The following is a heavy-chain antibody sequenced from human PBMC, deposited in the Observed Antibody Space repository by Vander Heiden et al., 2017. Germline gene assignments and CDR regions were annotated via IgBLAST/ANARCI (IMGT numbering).Heavy chain of an antibody. J-gene: IGHJ4*02. V-gene: IGHV4-39*01. Sequence: QLRLQESGPGLVKASETLSLTCTVSGGSTSRSSYYWGWIRQPPGKGLQWIGSVFYTGNTFYNPSLKSRVTISIDTSKNQFSLKLTSVTAADTAVYFCARGKWVGGYRQEVDYWGQGTLVPVSS. CDR2: VFYTGNT. D-gene: IGHD3-22*01. CDR1: GGSTSRSSYY. CDR3: ARGKWVGGYRQEVDY.